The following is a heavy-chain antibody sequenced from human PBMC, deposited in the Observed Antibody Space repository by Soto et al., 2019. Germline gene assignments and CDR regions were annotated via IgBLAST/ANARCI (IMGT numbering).Heavy chain of an antibody. V-gene: IGHV1-2*04. D-gene: IGHD3-22*01. J-gene: IGHJ4*02. Sequence: QVQLVQSGAEVKKPGASVKVSCKASGYTFTGYHMHWVRQAPGQGLEWMGWINPNSGGTNYAQKFQGWDTMTRDTSISTAYMELSRLRSDDTAVYYCERGLTDYYDSSGYLGYWGQGTLVTVSS. CDR1: GYTFTGYH. CDR3: ERGLTDYYDSSGYLGY. CDR2: INPNSGGT.